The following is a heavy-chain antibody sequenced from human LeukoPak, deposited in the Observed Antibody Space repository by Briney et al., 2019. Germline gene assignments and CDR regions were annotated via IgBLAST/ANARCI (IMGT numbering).Heavy chain of an antibody. D-gene: IGHD1-20*01. Sequence: SETLSLTCTVSGGSISSGGYYWSWIRQHPGEGLEWIGYIYYSGSTYYNPSLKSRVTISVDTSKNQFSLKLSSVTAADTAVYYCAREVYNWNDGSWFDPWGQGTLVTVSS. J-gene: IGHJ5*02. CDR3: AREVYNWNDGSWFDP. CDR1: GGSISSGGYY. V-gene: IGHV4-31*03. CDR2: IYYSGST.